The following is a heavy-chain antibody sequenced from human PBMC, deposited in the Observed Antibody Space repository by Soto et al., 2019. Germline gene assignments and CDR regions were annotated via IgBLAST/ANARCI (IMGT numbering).Heavy chain of an antibody. V-gene: IGHV1-24*01. J-gene: IGHJ6*02. CDR1: GYILTKLS. CDR2: FDPEDGEK. CDR3: ATSSPPNYYYGVDV. Sequence: QVQLVQSGAEVKKPGASVKVSCKVSGYILTKLSMHWVRQAPGKGLEWMGGFDPEDGEKVYAQKFQGRVTMTEDRSTDSAFLQLSNLISEDTAVYYCATSSPPNYYYGVDVWGQGTTVTVS. D-gene: IGHD2-2*01.